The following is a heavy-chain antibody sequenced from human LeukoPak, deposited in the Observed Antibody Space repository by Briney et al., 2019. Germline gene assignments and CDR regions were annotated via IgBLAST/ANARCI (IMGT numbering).Heavy chain of an antibody. V-gene: IGHV3-53*01. CDR2: IYSGGST. Sequence: QPGGSLRLSCAASGFTVSSNYMSWVRQAPGKGLEWVSVIYSGGSTYYADSVKGRFTISRDNSKNTLYLQMNSLRAEDTAVYYCAREWDSSTWYAFDIWGQGTMVTASP. J-gene: IGHJ3*02. CDR1: GFTVSSNY. CDR3: AREWDSSTWYAFDI. D-gene: IGHD6-13*01.